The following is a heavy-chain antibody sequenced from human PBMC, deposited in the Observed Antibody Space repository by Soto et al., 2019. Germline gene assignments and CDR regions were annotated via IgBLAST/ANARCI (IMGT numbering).Heavy chain of an antibody. J-gene: IGHJ3*02. D-gene: IGHD2-15*01. Sequence: GGSLRLSCAASGFTFSSYEMNWVRQAPGKGLEWVSYISSSGSTIYYADSVKGRFTISRDNAKNSLYLQMNSLRAEDTAVYYCARDYTGDCSGGSCYSAFDIWGQGKMVTVSS. CDR1: GFTFSSYE. CDR3: ARDYTGDCSGGSCYSAFDI. CDR2: ISSSGSTI. V-gene: IGHV3-48*03.